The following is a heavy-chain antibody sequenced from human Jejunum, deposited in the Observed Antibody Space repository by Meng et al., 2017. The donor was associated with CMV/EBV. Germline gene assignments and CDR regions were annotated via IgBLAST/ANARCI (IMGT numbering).Heavy chain of an antibody. D-gene: IGHD2-21*01. CDR2: MSPNSGDT. J-gene: IGHJ4*02. CDR1: GYPVADYH. V-gene: IGHV1-2*02. CDR3: VRNWGGGSYYLDY. Sequence: KGSGYPVADYHLRWVRQAPGQGLKCVGWMSPNSGDTTYTQKFRGRVTLTSDTSITTAYMELSRLKSDDTAVYFCVRNWGGGSYYLDYWGQGTLVTVSS.